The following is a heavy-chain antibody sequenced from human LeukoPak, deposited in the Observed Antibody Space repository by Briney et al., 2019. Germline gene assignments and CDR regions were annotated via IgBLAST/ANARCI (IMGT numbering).Heavy chain of an antibody. V-gene: IGHV1-46*01. CDR3: ARVGVTAATADY. J-gene: IGHJ4*02. CDR2: INPRGGST. D-gene: IGHD6-25*01. Sequence: ASVKVSCKASGYTFTSYFMHWMRQAPGQGPEWMGIINPRGGSTEYSHKFQGRLTMTSDTSTSTVYMELNSLRSEDTAVYFCARVGVTAATADYWGQGTLVTVSS. CDR1: GYTFTSYF.